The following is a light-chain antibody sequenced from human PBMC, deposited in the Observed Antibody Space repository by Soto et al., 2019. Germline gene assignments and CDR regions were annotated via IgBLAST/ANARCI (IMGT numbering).Light chain of an antibody. CDR1: QSVRSNY. CDR3: QQYGSSPLT. J-gene: IGKJ4*02. Sequence: EIVLTQSPDTLSLSPGERATLSCRASQSVRSNYLAWYQQKPGQAPRFLIYDASSRATGIPDRFSGSGSGTDFTLTISRLEPEDFAVYYWQQYGSSPLTFGGGTKVEI. V-gene: IGKV3-20*01. CDR2: DAS.